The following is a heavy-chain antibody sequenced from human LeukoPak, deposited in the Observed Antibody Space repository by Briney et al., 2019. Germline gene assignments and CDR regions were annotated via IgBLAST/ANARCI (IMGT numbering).Heavy chain of an antibody. CDR2: ISSSSSYI. CDR1: GFTFSSYS. CDR3: ASASYYYYGMDV. V-gene: IGHV3-21*01. Sequence: GGSLRLSCAASGFTFSSYSMNWVRQAPGEGLEWVSSISSSSSYIYYADSVKGRFTISRDNAKNSLYLQMNSLRAEDTAVYYCASASYYYYGMDVWGQGTTVTVSS. J-gene: IGHJ6*02.